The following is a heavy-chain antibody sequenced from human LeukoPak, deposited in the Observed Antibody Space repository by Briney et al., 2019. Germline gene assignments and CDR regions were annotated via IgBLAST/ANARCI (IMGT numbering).Heavy chain of an antibody. J-gene: IGHJ4*02. CDR3: ARSGSGVDY. CDR2: IWYDGSNK. CDR1: GFTFSSYG. D-gene: IGHD3-10*01. V-gene: IGHV3-33*01. Sequence: GGSLRLSCAASGFTFSSYGMHWVRQAPVKGPEWVAVIWYDGSNKYYADSVKGRFTISRDNSKNTLYLQMNSLRAEDTAVYYCARSGSGVDYWGQGTLVTVSS.